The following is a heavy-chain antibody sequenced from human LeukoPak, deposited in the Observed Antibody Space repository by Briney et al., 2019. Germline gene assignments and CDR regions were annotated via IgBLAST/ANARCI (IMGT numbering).Heavy chain of an antibody. V-gene: IGHV4-59*01. CDR3: ARSFSPNYYDLLDY. D-gene: IGHD3-22*01. CDR1: GGSISTYY. CDR2: IYYSGST. J-gene: IGHJ4*02. Sequence: SETLSLTCTVSGGSISTYYWSWIRQPPGNGLEWLGYIYYSGSTNYNPSLKSRVTISLDTSKNQFSLKLNSVTAADTAMYYCARSFSPNYYDLLDYWGQGTLVTVSS.